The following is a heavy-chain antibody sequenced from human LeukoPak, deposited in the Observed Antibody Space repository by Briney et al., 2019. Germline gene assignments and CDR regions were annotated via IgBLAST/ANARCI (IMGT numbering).Heavy chain of an antibody. CDR2: ISGSGGST. V-gene: IGHV3-23*01. CDR1: GFTFSSYG. CDR3: AKATAKYYFDY. D-gene: IGHD6-25*01. Sequence: GGSLRLSCAASGFTFSSYGMTWVRQAPGKGLEWVSAISGSGGSTYYADSVKGRFTISRGNSKNTLYLQMNSLRAEDTAVYYCAKATAKYYFDYWGQGTLVTVSS. J-gene: IGHJ4*02.